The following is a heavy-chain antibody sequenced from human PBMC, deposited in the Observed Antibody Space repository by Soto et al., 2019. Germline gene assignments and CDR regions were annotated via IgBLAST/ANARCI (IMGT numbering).Heavy chain of an antibody. CDR2: ISAYNGNT. Sequence: GASVKVSCKASGYTFTSYGISWVRQAPGQGLEWMGWISAYNGNTNYAQKLQGRVTMTTDTSTSTAYMELRSLRSDDTAVYYCARSEYYYDSSGYRQPWGQGTLVTVSS. J-gene: IGHJ5*02. V-gene: IGHV1-18*01. CDR1: GYTFTSYG. D-gene: IGHD3-22*01. CDR3: ARSEYYYDSSGYRQP.